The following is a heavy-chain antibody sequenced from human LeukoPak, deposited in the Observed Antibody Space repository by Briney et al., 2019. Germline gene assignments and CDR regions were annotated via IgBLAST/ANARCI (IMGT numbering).Heavy chain of an antibody. CDR3: ARGTYYYDSSGYYPGAFDI. CDR2: IGTAGDT. V-gene: IGHV3-13*01. D-gene: IGHD3-22*01. CDR1: GFTLSSYD. J-gene: IGHJ3*02. Sequence: GGSLRLSCAASGFTLSSYDMHWVRQPTGKGLEWVSAIGTAGDTYYPGSVKGRFTISRENAKNSLYLKMNSLRAGDTAVYSCARGTYYYDSSGYYPGAFDIWGQGTMVTVSS.